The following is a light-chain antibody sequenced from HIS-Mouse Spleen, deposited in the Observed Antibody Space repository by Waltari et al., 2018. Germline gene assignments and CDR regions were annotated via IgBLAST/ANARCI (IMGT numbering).Light chain of an antibody. V-gene: IGKV1-9*01. CDR2: AAS. CDR1: QGISTY. CDR3: QQLNSYPPT. J-gene: IGKJ1*01. Sequence: QFTQSPSFLSAFVGSRITITCRASQGISTYLAWYQQKPGKVPKLLIYAASTLQSGVPSRFSGSGSGTEFTLTISSLQPEDFATYYCQQLNSYPPTFGQGTKVEIK.